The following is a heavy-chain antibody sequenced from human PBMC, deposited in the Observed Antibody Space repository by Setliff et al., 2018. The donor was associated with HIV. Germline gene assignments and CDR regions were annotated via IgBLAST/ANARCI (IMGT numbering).Heavy chain of an antibody. Sequence: SETLSLTCAVSGYAITSGFFWGWIRQPPGKGLEWIGSIYHSGTPNYNASLQSRVTISVDTSKNQFSLKLSSVTAADTAVYYCARHDCGGDCSINWFDPWGQGTLVTVSS. J-gene: IGHJ5*02. CDR1: GYAITSGFF. CDR3: ARHDCGGDCSINWFDP. D-gene: IGHD2-21*02. CDR2: IYHSGTP. V-gene: IGHV4-38-2*01.